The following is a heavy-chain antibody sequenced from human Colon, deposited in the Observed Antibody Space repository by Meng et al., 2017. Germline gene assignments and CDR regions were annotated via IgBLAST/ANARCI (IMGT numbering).Heavy chain of an antibody. Sequence: QVQLQESGLGLVRRSETLSRTCPVSGASVDRGSYHWSWVRHPPGKGLECIGYTYKGRSTYYNPSLKSRVSMSEDTSKKQFSLTLNSVTAADTGVYYCIAYMVGRGGLGSWGQGTLVTVSS. J-gene: IGHJ5*02. D-gene: IGHD3/OR15-3a*01. CDR3: IAYMVGRGGLGS. CDR1: GASVDRGSYH. V-gene: IGHV4-30-4*01. CDR2: TYKGRST.